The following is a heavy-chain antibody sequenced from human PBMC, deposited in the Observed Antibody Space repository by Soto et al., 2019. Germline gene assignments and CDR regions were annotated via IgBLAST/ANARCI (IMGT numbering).Heavy chain of an antibody. Sequence: PSETLSLTCTVSGVSISGYYWSWIRQPPGKGLEWIGYIFYSGGTNYNPSLMSRLTISVDTSKNQFSLKLRSVTAADTAVYYCARVSRSWTYAFDIWGQGTMVTVSS. J-gene: IGHJ3*02. CDR3: ARVSRSWTYAFDI. CDR2: IFYSGGT. V-gene: IGHV4-59*01. CDR1: GVSISGYY. D-gene: IGHD6-13*01.